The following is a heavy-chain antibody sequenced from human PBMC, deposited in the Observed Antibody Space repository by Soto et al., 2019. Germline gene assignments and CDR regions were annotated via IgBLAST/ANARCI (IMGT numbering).Heavy chain of an antibody. CDR1: GGTFSSYT. D-gene: IGHD3-10*01. Sequence: QVQLVQSGAEVKKPGSSVKISCKASGGTFSSYTISWVRQAPGQGLEWMGRIIPILGIANYAQKFQGRVTITADKSTSTAYMELSSLRSEDTAVYYCARFRGSYGMDVWGQGTTVTVSS. V-gene: IGHV1-69*02. CDR2: IIPILGIA. CDR3: ARFRGSYGMDV. J-gene: IGHJ6*02.